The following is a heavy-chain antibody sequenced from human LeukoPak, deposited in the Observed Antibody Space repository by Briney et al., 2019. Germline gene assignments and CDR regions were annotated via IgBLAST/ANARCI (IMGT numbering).Heavy chain of an antibody. Sequence: PGGSLRLSCAASGFTFSSYSMNWVRQAPGKELEWVSSISSSSSYTYYADSVKGRFTISRDNAKNSLYLQMNSLRAEDTAVYYCARDLGAGDYDFWSGYYIWGQGTLVTVSS. D-gene: IGHD3-3*01. CDR1: GFTFSSYS. CDR3: ARDLGAGDYDFWSGYYI. J-gene: IGHJ4*02. V-gene: IGHV3-21*01. CDR2: ISSSSSYT.